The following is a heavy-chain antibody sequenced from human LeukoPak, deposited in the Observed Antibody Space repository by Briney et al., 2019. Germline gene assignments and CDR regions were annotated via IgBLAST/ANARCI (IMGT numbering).Heavy chain of an antibody. J-gene: IGHJ4*02. CDR2: ISGSGGST. V-gene: IGHV3-23*01. Sequence: GGSLRLSCAASGFTFSSYAMSWVRQAPGKGLEWVSAISGSGGSTNYADSVKGRFTISRDNSKNTLYLQMNSLRAEDTAVYYCASLGSGYYYFDYWGQGTLVTVSS. D-gene: IGHD3-22*01. CDR1: GFTFSSYA. CDR3: ASLGSGYYYFDY.